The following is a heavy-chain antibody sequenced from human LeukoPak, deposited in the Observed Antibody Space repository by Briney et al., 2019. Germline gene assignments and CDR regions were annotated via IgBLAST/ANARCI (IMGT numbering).Heavy chain of an antibody. CDR2: IYYSGST. Sequence: PSETLSLTCTVSGGSVSSGSYYWSWIRQPPGKGLEWIGYIYYSGSTNYNPSLKSRVTISVDTSKNQFSLKLSSVTAADTAVYYCARHGVRSDYWGQGTLVTVSS. D-gene: IGHD4-17*01. J-gene: IGHJ4*02. CDR3: ARHGVRSDY. V-gene: IGHV4-61*01. CDR1: GGSVSSGSYY.